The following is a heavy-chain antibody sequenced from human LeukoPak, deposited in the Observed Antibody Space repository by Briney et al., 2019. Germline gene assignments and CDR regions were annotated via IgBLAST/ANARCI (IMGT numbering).Heavy chain of an antibody. D-gene: IGHD2-15*01. Sequence: SETLSLTCAVYGGSFNGYYWSWIRQPPGKGLEWIGEINHSGSTNYNPSLKSRVTISVDTSKNQFSLKLSSVTAADTAVYYCARFAVVGAPDYFDYWGQGTLVTVSS. CDR3: ARFAVVGAPDYFDY. J-gene: IGHJ4*02. V-gene: IGHV4-34*01. CDR1: GGSFNGYY. CDR2: INHSGST.